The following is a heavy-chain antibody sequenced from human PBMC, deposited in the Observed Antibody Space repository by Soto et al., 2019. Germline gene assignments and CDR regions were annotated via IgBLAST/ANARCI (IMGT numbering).Heavy chain of an antibody. CDR1: GGTFCSYA. D-gene: IGHD3-22*01. J-gene: IGHJ4*02. CDR2: IIPIFGTA. Sequence: GASVKVSCKASGGTFCSYAISWVRQAPGQGLEWMGGIIPIFGTANYAQKFQGRVTITADESTSTAYMELSSLRSEDTAVYYCARGSYYYDSSGYYYGFDYWGQGTLVTVSS. CDR3: ARGSYYYDSSGYYYGFDY. V-gene: IGHV1-69*13.